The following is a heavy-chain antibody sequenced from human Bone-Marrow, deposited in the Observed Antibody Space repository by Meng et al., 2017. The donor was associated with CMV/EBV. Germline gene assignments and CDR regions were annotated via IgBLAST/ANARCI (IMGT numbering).Heavy chain of an antibody. D-gene: IGHD3-22*01. V-gene: IGHV3-21*01. Sequence: GELLKTYRAASGYTFSSYSRNWVRQAPGKGLESVSSISSSSSYIYYLDPVKGRFTISSDNAKNSLYLQRNSLRGEHTAVYYCASPITYYYDSSDRDYWGQGTLVTVSS. J-gene: IGHJ4*02. CDR2: ISSSSSYI. CDR3: ASPITYYYDSSDRDY. CDR1: GYTFSSYS.